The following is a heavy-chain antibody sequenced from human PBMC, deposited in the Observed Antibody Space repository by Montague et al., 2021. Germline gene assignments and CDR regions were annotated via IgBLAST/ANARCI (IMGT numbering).Heavy chain of an antibody. V-gene: IGHV3-7*01. CDR3: TKSTWYAFDY. CDR2: IKEDGSEK. J-gene: IGHJ4*02. D-gene: IGHD2-8*01. CDR1: GFPFSSFW. Sequence: SLRLSCAASGFPFSSFWMTWVRQAPGKELEWVANIKEDGSEKYYVDSVKGRFTISRDNAKNSLYLQMDSLRAEDTAIYYCTKSTWYAFDYWAREPWSPSPQ.